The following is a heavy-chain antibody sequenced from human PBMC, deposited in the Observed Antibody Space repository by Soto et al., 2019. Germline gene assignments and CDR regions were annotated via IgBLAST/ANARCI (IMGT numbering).Heavy chain of an antibody. D-gene: IGHD4-17*01. V-gene: IGHV4-31*03. CDR2: IYYSGST. CDR3: ARDPITVTSYYYGMDV. J-gene: IGHJ6*02. CDR1: GGSISSGGYY. Sequence: PSETLSLTCTVSGGSISSGGYYWSWIRQHPGKGLEWIGYIYYSGSTYYNPSLKSRVTISVDTSKNQFSLKLSSVTAADTAVYYCARDPITVTSYYYGMDVWGQGTTVTVSS.